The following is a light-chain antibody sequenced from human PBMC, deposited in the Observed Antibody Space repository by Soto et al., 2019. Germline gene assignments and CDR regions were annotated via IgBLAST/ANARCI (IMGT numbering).Light chain of an antibody. CDR2: AAS. J-gene: IGKJ1*01. V-gene: IGKV1-17*01. Sequence: DIQMSQSPSSLSASVGDRVTITCRASQSISSYLNWYQQKPGKAPKRLIYAASSLRSGVPSRFSGSGSGTEFTLTISSLQPDDFATYYCQQYNSYPWTFGQGTKVDIK. CDR1: QSISSY. CDR3: QQYNSYPWT.